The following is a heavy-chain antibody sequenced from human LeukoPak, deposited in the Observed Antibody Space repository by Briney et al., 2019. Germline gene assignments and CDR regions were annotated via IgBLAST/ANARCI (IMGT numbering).Heavy chain of an antibody. D-gene: IGHD7-27*01. CDR3: AKQANWGALDY. J-gene: IGHJ4*02. Sequence: GGSLRLSCTASGFTFSDYYMSWIRQAPGKGLEWVSYITNSGTSTGYADSVKGRFTISRDNAKNSLYLQMNSLRAEDTAVYYCAKQANWGALDYWGQGTLVTVSS. V-gene: IGHV3-11*03. CDR2: ITNSGTST. CDR1: GFTFSDYY.